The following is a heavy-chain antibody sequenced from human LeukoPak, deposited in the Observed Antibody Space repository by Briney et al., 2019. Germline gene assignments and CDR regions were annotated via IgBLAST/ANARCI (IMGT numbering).Heavy chain of an antibody. CDR3: ARLPRDSSIYPH. Sequence: PSETLSLTCTVSNDSISSPMYYWGWLRQPPGKGLEWVGTVYFSGISYNNPSLKGRVTLSVDTSNSQFSLKLTPVTAADTAVYYCARLPRDSSIYPHRGQGVLVTVSS. CDR1: NDSISSPMYY. J-gene: IGHJ4*02. CDR2: VYFSGIS. D-gene: IGHD2-2*01. V-gene: IGHV4-39*01.